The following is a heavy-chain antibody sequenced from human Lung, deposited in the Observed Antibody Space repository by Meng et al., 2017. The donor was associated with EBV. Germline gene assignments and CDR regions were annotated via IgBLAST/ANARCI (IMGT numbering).Heavy chain of an antibody. CDR2: INTNTGNP. CDR3: ARLYCSGGSCYTIDY. Sequence: QLVQSGSELKKPGASVKVSCKATGYTFASYAMNWVRQATGQGLEWMGWINTNTGNPTYAQGFTGRFVFSLDTSVSTAYLQISSLKAADTAVYYCARLYCSGGSCYTIDYWGQGTLVTGSS. CDR1: GYTFASYA. V-gene: IGHV7-4-1*02. D-gene: IGHD2-15*01. J-gene: IGHJ4*02.